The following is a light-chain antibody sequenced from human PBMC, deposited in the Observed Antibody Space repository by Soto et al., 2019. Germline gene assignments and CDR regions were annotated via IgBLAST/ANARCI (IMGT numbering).Light chain of an antibody. J-gene: IGLJ3*02. CDR3: QAYDYSLTASV. CDR2: GNR. CDR1: SSNLGAGYD. Sequence: QSVLTQPPSVSGAPGPRVTISCTGNSSNLGAGYDVHWYQQLPGAATKLVIFGNRNRTSGVPERFSGSKSGTSASLAITGLQAEDEADYYCQAYDYSLTASVFGGGTKLTVL. V-gene: IGLV1-40*01.